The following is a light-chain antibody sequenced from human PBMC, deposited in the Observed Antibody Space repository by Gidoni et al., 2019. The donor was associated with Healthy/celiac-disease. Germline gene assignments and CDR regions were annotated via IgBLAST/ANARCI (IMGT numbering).Light chain of an antibody. CDR3: QQSYITPYT. J-gene: IGKJ2*01. Sequence: IQMTQSPSSLSVSVGDRVTIVFRASPSINNYLNLYQQKPGKAPKLRLFAASSLYSGVPSRFSGSGYGTDFTRTSSNLQPEDFATYSCQQSYITPYTFGPGTKLEIK. V-gene: IGKV1-39*01. CDR1: PSINNY. CDR2: AAS.